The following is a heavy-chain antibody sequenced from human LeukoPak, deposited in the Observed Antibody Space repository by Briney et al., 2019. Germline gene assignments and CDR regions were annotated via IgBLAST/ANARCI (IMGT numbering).Heavy chain of an antibody. Sequence: GGSLRLSCAASGFTFSSCGMHWVRQAPGKGLEWVAFIRYHGSDKYYADSVKGRFTISRDNSKNTLSLQMNSLRAEDTAVYYCAKSPSSWKFDDWGQGTLVTVSS. V-gene: IGHV3-30*02. CDR2: IRYHGSDK. CDR1: GFTFSSCG. D-gene: IGHD6-13*01. CDR3: AKSPSSWKFDD. J-gene: IGHJ4*02.